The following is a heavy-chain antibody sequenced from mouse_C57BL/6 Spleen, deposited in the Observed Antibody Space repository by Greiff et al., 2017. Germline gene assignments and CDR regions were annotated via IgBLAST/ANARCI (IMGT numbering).Heavy chain of an antibody. J-gene: IGHJ3*01. Sequence: EVKLVESGGGLVKPGGSLKLSCAASGFTFSDYGMHWVRPAPEKGLEWVAYISSGSSTIYYADTVKGRFTISSDHAKNTLFLQMTSLRSEDTAMYYCARVGRFAYWGQGTLVTVSA. V-gene: IGHV5-17*01. CDR1: GFTFSDYG. D-gene: IGHD4-1*01. CDR2: ISSGSSTI. CDR3: ARVGRFAY.